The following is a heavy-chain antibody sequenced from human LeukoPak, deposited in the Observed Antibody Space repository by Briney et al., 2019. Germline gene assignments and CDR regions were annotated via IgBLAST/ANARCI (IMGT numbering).Heavy chain of an antibody. CDR1: GFIFSTYG. Sequence: SGGSLRLSCAASGFIFSTYGMYWVRQAPGKGLEWVAFIRHDGSIKNYADSVKGRSTISRDNSKNTLYLQMNSLRAEDTAVYYCAKDQTFRGSGHYTYFDYWGQGALVTVSS. J-gene: IGHJ4*02. CDR3: AKDQTFRGSGHYTYFDY. CDR2: IRHDGSIK. D-gene: IGHD2-15*01. V-gene: IGHV3-30*02.